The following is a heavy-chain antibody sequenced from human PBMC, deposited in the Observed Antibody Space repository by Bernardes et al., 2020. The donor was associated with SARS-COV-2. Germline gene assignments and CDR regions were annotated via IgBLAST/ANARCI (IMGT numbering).Heavy chain of an antibody. Sequence: ASVKVSCKASGYTFTSYDINWVRQATGQGLEWMGWMNPNSGNTGYAQKFQGRVTMTRNTSISTAYMELSSLRSEDTAVYYCARGPYYYGSGSYFSGDVWGQGTTVTVSS. CDR1: GYTFTSYD. CDR3: ARGPYYYGSGSYFSGDV. J-gene: IGHJ6*02. D-gene: IGHD3-10*01. CDR2: MNPNSGNT. V-gene: IGHV1-8*01.